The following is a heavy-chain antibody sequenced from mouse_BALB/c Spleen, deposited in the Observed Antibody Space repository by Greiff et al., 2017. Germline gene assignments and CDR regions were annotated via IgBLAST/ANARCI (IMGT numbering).Heavy chain of an antibody. CDR3: ARFQYGNDCFDY. Sequence: VQLQQSGAELVKPGASVKLSCTASGFNITDTYMHWVKQRPEQGLEWIGRIDPANGNTKYDPKFQGKATLTADTSSNTAYLQLSSLTSEDTAVYYCARFQYGNDCFDYWGQGTTLTVSS. J-gene: IGHJ2*01. CDR2: IDPANGNT. V-gene: IGHV14-3*02. CDR1: GFNITDTY. D-gene: IGHD2-10*02.